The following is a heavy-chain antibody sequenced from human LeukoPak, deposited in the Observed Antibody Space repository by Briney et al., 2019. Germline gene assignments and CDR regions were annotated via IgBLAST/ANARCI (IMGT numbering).Heavy chain of an antibody. Sequence: GGSLRLSCAASGFTFNNYAMSWVRQAPTQGLEWVSTITGGGGSTYYADSVKDRFTVSRDNSKNTLYLQMNSLRAEDTAIYYCARGEGGFDYWGQGTLVTVSS. CDR3: ARGEGGFDY. V-gene: IGHV3-23*01. CDR2: ITGGGGST. D-gene: IGHD3-16*01. CDR1: GFTFNNYA. J-gene: IGHJ4*02.